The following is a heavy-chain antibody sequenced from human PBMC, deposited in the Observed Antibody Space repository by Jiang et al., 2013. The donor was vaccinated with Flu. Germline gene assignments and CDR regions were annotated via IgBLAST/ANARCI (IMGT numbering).Heavy chain of an antibody. CDR1: GGSLSSYY. CDR3: ARDTLLGGYSRIDY. D-gene: IGHD3-22*01. J-gene: IGHJ4*02. V-gene: IGHV4-59*01. Sequence: LLKPSETLSLTCTVSGGSLSSYYWNWIRQPPGKGLEWIGYIYYSGSTNYNPSLKSRVTISVDTSKNQFSLKLSSVTAADTAVYYCARDTLLGGYSRIDYWGQGTLVTVSS. CDR2: IYYSGST.